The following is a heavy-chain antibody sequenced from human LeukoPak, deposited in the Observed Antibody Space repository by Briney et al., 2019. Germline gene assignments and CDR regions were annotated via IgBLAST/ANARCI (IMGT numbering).Heavy chain of an antibody. CDR1: GGSISSGSYY. V-gene: IGHV4-61*02. CDR2: ISTSGST. CDR3: ARAGFTFSDYFGSFFDY. J-gene: IGHJ4*02. D-gene: IGHD3-10*01. Sequence: SQTLSLTCTVSGGSISSGSYYWSWIRQPAGKGLEWIGRISTSGSTYYTASLKSRVTISVDTSKNQFSLKLSSVTAADTAVYYCARAGFTFSDYFGSFFDYWGQGTLVTVSS.